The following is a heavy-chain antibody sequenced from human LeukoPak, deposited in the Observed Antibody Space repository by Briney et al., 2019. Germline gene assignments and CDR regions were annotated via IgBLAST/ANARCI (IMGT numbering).Heavy chain of an antibody. J-gene: IGHJ4*02. D-gene: IGHD5-12*01. CDR2: IYTADGT. CDR1: GFTVNSTY. Sequence: GRSLRLSCAASGFTVNSTYMNWVRQAPGKGLEWVSVIYTADGTYYADSVKGRFTISRDNSKNTVFLQMNSLRAEDTAVYYCAREDGYSGYASLGLVDYWGQGTLVTVSS. V-gene: IGHV3-53*01. CDR3: AREDGYSGYASLGLVDY.